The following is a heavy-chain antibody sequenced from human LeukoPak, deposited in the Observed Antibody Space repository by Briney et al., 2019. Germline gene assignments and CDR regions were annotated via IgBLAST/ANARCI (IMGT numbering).Heavy chain of an antibody. J-gene: IGHJ3*02. CDR2: MNPNTGDT. Sequence: GASVKVSCRASGYTFTSCDVNWLRQATGQRLEWMGWMNPNTGDTGYAQKFQGRVTMTRSTSISTAYMELSSLRSEDTAVYYCARGRRFSDSSGYSGNAFDIWGQGTLVTVSS. CDR1: GYTFTSCD. D-gene: IGHD3-22*01. V-gene: IGHV1-8*01. CDR3: ARGRRFSDSSGYSGNAFDI.